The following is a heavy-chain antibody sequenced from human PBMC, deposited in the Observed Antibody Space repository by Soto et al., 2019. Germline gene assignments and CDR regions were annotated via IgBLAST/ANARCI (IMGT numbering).Heavy chain of an antibody. CDR2: FECNADGGTP. V-gene: IGHV3-15*04. CDR3: TTANWIDGGNDVDS. Sequence: EVQLVESGGGLVKPGGSLRLSCAASGITFSSAWMSWVRQAPGKGLEWVGRFECNADGGTPDFAAPVKGSFSMSRDDSKNTLCLRIRTQRTEDAAGYYVTTANWIDGGNDVDSWGQGTRVTVSS. J-gene: IGHJ4*02. CDR1: GITFSSAW. D-gene: IGHD1-1*01.